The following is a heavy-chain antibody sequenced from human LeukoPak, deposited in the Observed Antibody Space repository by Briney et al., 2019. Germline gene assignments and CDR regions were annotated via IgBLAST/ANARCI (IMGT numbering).Heavy chain of an antibody. CDR2: VYYGRTT. CDR3: VRHDGRSGGTMGALDS. V-gene: IGHV4-39*01. Sequence: TASETLSLTCTVSAGSISSSSHHWGWIRQSPGKGLEWIGSVYYGRTTYYNPSLNSRVTIFVVTSKNQLSLQLNSVTAADTAVYYCVRHDGRSGGTMGALDSWGQGSLVTVSS. D-gene: IGHD4-23*01. J-gene: IGHJ4*02. CDR1: AGSISSSSHH.